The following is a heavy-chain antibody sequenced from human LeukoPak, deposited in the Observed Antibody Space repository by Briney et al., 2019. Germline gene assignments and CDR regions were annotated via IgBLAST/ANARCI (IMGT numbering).Heavy chain of an antibody. D-gene: IGHD3-10*01. V-gene: IGHV3-7*01. Sequence: PGGSLRLSCAASGFTFNNYWMSWVRQAPGKGLEWVANIKQDGSEKYYVDSVKGQFTISRDDAKNSLYLQMNSLRAEDTAVYYCARGRDYYGSGSYYKGNYFDYWGQGTLVTVSS. CDR3: ARGRDYYGSGSYYKGNYFDY. J-gene: IGHJ4*02. CDR2: IKQDGSEK. CDR1: GFTFNNYW.